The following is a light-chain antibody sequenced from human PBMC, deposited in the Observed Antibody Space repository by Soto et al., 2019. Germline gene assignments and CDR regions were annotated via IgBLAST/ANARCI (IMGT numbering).Light chain of an antibody. J-gene: IGKJ5*01. CDR1: QDISSL. CDR2: GAS. Sequence: DIQLTQSPSLLSASVGDRVTITCRASQDISSLLAWYQQKPGKAPKVLIYGASTLEGGVPLRFSGGGSGIEFTLTIDSLQPEDFAVYYCQQLKSYPITFGQGTRLEIK. V-gene: IGKV1-9*01. CDR3: QQLKSYPIT.